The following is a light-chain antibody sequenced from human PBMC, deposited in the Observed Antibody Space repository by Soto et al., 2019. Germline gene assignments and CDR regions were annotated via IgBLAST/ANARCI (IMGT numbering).Light chain of an antibody. J-gene: IGKJ1*01. Sequence: DIQMTQSPSTLSASVGDRVTITCRAGQTIDSWLAWYQQRPGEPPNLLIYKASTLASGVPSRFSGSGSGTEFTLTINSLQPDDFATYYCQQYHIYSGTFGQGTKVDIK. V-gene: IGKV1-5*03. CDR3: QQYHIYSGT. CDR2: KAS. CDR1: QTIDSW.